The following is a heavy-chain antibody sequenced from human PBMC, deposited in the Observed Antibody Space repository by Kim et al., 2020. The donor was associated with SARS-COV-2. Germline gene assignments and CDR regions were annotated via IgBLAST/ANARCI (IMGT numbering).Heavy chain of an antibody. D-gene: IGHD4-17*01. CDR1: GFTFSSYG. CDR2: IWYDGSNK. V-gene: IGHV3-33*01. Sequence: GGSLRLSCAASGFTFSSYGMHWVRQAPGKGLEWVAVIWYDGSNKYYADSVKGRFTISRDNSKNTLYLQMNSLRAEDTAVYYCARGPGATVTPFDYWGQGTLVTVSS. CDR3: ARGPGATVTPFDY. J-gene: IGHJ4*02.